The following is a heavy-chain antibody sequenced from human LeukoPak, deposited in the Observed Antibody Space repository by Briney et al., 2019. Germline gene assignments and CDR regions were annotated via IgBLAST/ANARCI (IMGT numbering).Heavy chain of an antibody. J-gene: IGHJ4*02. D-gene: IGHD3-22*01. CDR1: GFTFSSYG. CDR3: AREKYYYDSSGYYHGGNYFDY. V-gene: IGHV3-33*01. CDR2: IWYDGSNK. Sequence: GGSLRLSCAASGFTFSSYGMHWVRQAPGKGLEWVAVIWYDGSNKYYADSVKGRFTISRDNSKNTLYLQMNSLRAEDTAVYSCAREKYYYDSSGYYHGGNYFDYWGQGPLVTVSS.